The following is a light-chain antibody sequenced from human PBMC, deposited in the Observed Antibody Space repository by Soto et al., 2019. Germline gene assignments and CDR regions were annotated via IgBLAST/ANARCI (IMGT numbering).Light chain of an antibody. J-gene: IGKJ1*01. V-gene: IGKV3-15*01. CDR2: GAS. Sequence: EIVMTQSPATLSVSPGERATLSCRASQSISTNLAWYQHRPGQAPRLLIYGASTRATGISARFSGSGSGTEFTLTISGLQSEDFAVYYCQQYYHWRTFGQGTKVEF. CDR3: QQYYHWRT. CDR1: QSISTN.